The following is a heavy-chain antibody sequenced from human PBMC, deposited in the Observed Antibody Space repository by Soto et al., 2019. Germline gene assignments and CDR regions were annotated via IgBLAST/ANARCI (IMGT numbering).Heavy chain of an antibody. D-gene: IGHD5-12*01. Sequence: QVQLVQSGPEVKKPGSSVKVSCKASGGSFSDSALSWVRQAPGQGLEWMGGIIPIFGSPDYAQKFLGRVTVTADESTSTAYMELSSLRTEATAIYCCAREAYGYGGGYSYCGMDVWGQGTTVTVSS. CDR2: IIPIFGSP. CDR3: AREAYGYGGGYSYCGMDV. V-gene: IGHV1-69*01. CDR1: GGSFSDSA. J-gene: IGHJ6*02.